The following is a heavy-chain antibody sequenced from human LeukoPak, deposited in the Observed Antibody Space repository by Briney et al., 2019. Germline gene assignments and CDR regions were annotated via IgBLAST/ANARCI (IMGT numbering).Heavy chain of an antibody. D-gene: IGHD6-19*01. J-gene: IGHJ4*02. Sequence: GGSLRLSCAASGFTFSNYAMSWVRQAPGRGLEWVSTISASGSSTYYADSVKGRFTISKDNSKNTLYLQMISLRAEDTAVCFCAKDQGTGYSSGWYLDYWGQGTLVTVSS. CDR3: AKDQGTGYSSGWYLDY. CDR2: ISASGSST. V-gene: IGHV3-23*01. CDR1: GFTFSNYA.